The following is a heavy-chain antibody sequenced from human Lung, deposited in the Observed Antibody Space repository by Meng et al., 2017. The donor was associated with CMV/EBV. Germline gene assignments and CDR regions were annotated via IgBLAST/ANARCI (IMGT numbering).Heavy chain of an antibody. D-gene: IGHD3-10*01. CDR1: GHVFNSYT. CDR2: MNPNSSNT. J-gene: IGHJ5*02. CDR3: TRGRGSTHKGNWFDP. Sequence: SGHVFNSYTISEVRQATGQGLGWIGWMNPNSSNTAYAPKFQGRLTMTRNTSINTAYMDLSSLRSEDTAIYYCTRGRGSTHKGNWFDPWGQGTLVTVSS. V-gene: IGHV1-8*01.